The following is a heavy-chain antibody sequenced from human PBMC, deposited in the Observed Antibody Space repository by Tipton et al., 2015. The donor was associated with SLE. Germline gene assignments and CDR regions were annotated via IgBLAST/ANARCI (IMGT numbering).Heavy chain of an antibody. CDR1: GFTFSSYS. D-gene: IGHD5-12*01. V-gene: IGHV4-34*01. CDR3: ARGRLGHYSGHDWGFDY. J-gene: IGHJ4*02. CDR2: INHSGST. Sequence: CAASGFTFSSYSMNWVRQAPGKGLEWIGEINHSGSTNYNPSLKSRVTISADTSKKRFSLKVSSVTAADTAVYYCARGRLGHYSGHDWGFDYWGQGTLVTVSS.